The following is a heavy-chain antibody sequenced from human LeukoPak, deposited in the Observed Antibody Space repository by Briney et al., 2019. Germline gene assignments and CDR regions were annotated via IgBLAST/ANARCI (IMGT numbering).Heavy chain of an antibody. J-gene: IGHJ3*02. CDR1: GGSISSSSYY. D-gene: IGHD6-13*01. CDR2: IYYSGST. CDR3: ARESYGYSSSWLDAFDI. V-gene: IGHV4-39*07. Sequence: KPSETLSLTCTVSGGSISSSSYYWGWIRQPPGKGLEWIGSIYYSGSTYYNPSLKSRVTISVDTSKNQFSLKLSSVTAADTAVYYCARESYGYSSSWLDAFDIWGQGTMVTVSS.